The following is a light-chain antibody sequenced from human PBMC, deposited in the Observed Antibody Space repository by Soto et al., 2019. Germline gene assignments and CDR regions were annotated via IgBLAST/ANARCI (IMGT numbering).Light chain of an antibody. CDR3: QSYDTSLSGFYV. V-gene: IGLV1-40*01. Sequence: QSVLTQPPSLSVVPGQRVTISCTGSSSNIGAGYDVHWYQQLPGTAPKLLIYVNTNRPSGVPDRFSGSKSGTSASLAITGLQAEDEADYYCQSYDTSLSGFYVFGTGTKVTVL. J-gene: IGLJ1*01. CDR2: VNT. CDR1: SSNIGAGYD.